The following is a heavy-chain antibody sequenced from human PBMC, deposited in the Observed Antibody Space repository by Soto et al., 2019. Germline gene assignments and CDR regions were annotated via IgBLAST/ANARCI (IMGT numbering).Heavy chain of an antibody. J-gene: IGHJ3*02. D-gene: IGHD5-18*01. V-gene: IGHV3-30-3*01. CDR3: ARDIYSYGSVGTPDI. CDR1: GFSFSSQA. Sequence: QEQLMESGGGVVQPGRSLRLSCVASGFSFSSQAMHWVRQAPGKGLEWVAAISNDGNRQLYADSVKDRFTISRDNSRNTLDLQMNNLRTEDTCVYFCARDIYSYGSVGTPDIWGQGTMVTVSS. CDR2: ISNDGNRQ.